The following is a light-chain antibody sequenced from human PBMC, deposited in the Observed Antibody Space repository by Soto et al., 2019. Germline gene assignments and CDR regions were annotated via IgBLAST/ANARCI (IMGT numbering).Light chain of an antibody. CDR3: QQYGSSGT. Sequence: ESGLTHSPGTLSLSPGERATLSCRASQSVSNNYLAWYQQKPGQAPRLLIYGASNRATGIPDRFSGSGSGTDFTLTISRLEPEDFAVYYCQQYGSSGTFGQGTKVDIK. CDR1: QSVSNNY. J-gene: IGKJ1*01. V-gene: IGKV3-20*01. CDR2: GAS.